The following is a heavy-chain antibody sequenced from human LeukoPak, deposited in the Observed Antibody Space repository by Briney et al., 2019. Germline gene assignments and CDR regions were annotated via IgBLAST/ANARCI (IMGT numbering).Heavy chain of an antibody. Sequence: PSETLSLTCTVSGGSISSGSYYWSWIRQPAGKGLEWIGRIYTSGSTNYNPSLKSRVTISVDTSKNQFSLKLSSVTAADTAVYYCARLGGTLRWYFDLWGRGTLVTVSS. D-gene: IGHD1-14*01. J-gene: IGHJ2*01. V-gene: IGHV4-61*02. CDR1: GGSISSGSYY. CDR3: ARLGGTLRWYFDL. CDR2: IYTSGST.